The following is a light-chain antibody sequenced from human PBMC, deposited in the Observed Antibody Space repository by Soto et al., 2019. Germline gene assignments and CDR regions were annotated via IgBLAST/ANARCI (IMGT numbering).Light chain of an antibody. CDR3: QSYDSSLRAYV. J-gene: IGLJ1*01. CDR2: GHT. V-gene: IGLV1-40*01. CDR1: SSNIGAGYG. Sequence: QAVVTQPPSVSGAPGQRVTISCTGSSSNIGAGYGVHWYQQFPGVAPKLLIFGHTNRPSGVPDRFSGSKSGTSASLAITGLQAEDEADYYCQSYDSSLRAYVFGAGTELSVL.